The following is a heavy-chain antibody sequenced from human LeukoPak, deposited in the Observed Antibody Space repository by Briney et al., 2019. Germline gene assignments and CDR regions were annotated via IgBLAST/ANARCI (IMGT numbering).Heavy chain of an antibody. J-gene: IGHJ3*02. CDR3: AKSNGYGLVDI. CDR2: IYTSGST. Sequence: SETLSLTCTVSGDSISNFYWSWIRQPAGKGLEWIGRIYTSGSTNYNPSLKSRVTISVDTSKNQFSLKLNSVTAADTAVYYCAKSNGYGLVDIWGQGTMVTVSS. CDR1: GDSISNFY. V-gene: IGHV4-4*07. D-gene: IGHD3-10*01.